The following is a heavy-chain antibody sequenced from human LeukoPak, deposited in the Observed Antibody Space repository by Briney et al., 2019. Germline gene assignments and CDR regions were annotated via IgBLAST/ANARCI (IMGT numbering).Heavy chain of an antibody. CDR3: ADSYGRWGY. CDR1: GFTFSNYG. J-gene: IGHJ4*02. CDR2: IGGRGDRT. Sequence: GGSLRLSCAASGFTFSNYGMDWVRQAPGKGLEWVSGIGGRGDRTYFADSVKGRFAISRDNSKNTLYLQMNSLRAEDTAVYYCADSYGRWGYWGQGTLVTVSS. V-gene: IGHV3-23*01. D-gene: IGHD5-18*01.